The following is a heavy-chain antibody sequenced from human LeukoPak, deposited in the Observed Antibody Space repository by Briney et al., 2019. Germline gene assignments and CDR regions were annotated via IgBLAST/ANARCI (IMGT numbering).Heavy chain of an antibody. J-gene: IGHJ4*02. Sequence: TGGSLRLSCAASGFTFSSYAMHWVRQAPGKGLEWVAVISYDGSNKYYADSVKGRFTISRDNSKNTLYLQMNSLRAEDTAVYYCAMAFDYWGQGTLVTVSS. V-gene: IGHV3-30-3*01. CDR2: ISYDGSNK. CDR3: AMAFDY. CDR1: GFTFSSYA.